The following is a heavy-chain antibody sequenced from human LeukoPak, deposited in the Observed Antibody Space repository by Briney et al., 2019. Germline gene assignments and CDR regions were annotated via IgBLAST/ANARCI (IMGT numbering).Heavy chain of an antibody. Sequence: ASVKVSCKASGYTFTGYYMHWVRQATGQGLEWMGWMNPNSGNTGYAQKFQGRVTITRNTSISTAYMELSSLRSEDTAVYYCARGLGDCSSTSCYAYYMDVWGKGTTVTVSS. D-gene: IGHD2-2*01. V-gene: IGHV1-8*03. CDR2: MNPNSGNT. CDR3: ARGLGDCSSTSCYAYYMDV. J-gene: IGHJ6*03. CDR1: GYTFTGYY.